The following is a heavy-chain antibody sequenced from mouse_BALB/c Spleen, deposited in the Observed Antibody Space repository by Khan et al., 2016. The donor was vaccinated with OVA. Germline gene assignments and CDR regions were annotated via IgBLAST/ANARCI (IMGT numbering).Heavy chain of an antibody. CDR2: INPSTGYT. D-gene: IGHD1-1*01. Sequence: VQLQESGAELAKPGASVKMSCKASCYTFTSYWMHWVKQRPGPRLEWIGYINPSTGYTEYNQKFQDKSTFPADKSSTTAYMPLSRLTSEDSAVYYCANHGSSSVWFAYWGQGTLVTDSA. CDR1: CYTFTSYW. V-gene: IGHV1-7*01. J-gene: IGHJ3*01. CDR3: ANHGSSSVWFAY.